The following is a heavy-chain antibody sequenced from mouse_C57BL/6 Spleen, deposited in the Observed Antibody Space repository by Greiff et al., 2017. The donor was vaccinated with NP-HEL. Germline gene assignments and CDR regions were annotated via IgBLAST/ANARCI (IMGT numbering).Heavy chain of an antibody. D-gene: IGHD2-2*01. CDR1: GYAFSSSW. J-gene: IGHJ3*01. CDR2: IYPGDGDT. CDR3: ERPYYGYDGAWFAY. Sequence: QVQLQQSGPELVQPGASVKISCKASGYAFSSSWMNWVKQRPGKGLEWIGRIYPGDGDTTYNGKFKGKATLTADKATGTAYMQLSSLTSKDSAVYFCERPYYGYDGAWFAYWGQGTLVTVSA. V-gene: IGHV1-82*01.